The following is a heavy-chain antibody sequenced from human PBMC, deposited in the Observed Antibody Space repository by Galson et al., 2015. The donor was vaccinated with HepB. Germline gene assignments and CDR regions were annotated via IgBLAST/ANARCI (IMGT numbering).Heavy chain of an antibody. CDR2: ISSSSSTI. V-gene: IGHV3-48*01. CDR1: GFTFSSYS. J-gene: IGHJ6*02. Sequence: SLRLSCAASGFTFSSYSMNWVRQAPGKGLEWVSYISSSSSTIYYADSVKGRFTISRDNAKNSLYLQMNSLRAEDTAVYYCAREDRVAATEAIYYYYGMDVWGQGTTVTVSS. CDR3: AREDRVAATEAIYYYYGMDV. D-gene: IGHD2-15*01.